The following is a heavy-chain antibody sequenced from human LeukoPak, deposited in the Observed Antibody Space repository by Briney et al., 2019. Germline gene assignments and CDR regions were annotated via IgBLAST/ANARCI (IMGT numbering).Heavy chain of an antibody. CDR1: GFTFSTYA. V-gene: IGHV3-30*04. D-gene: IGHD3-16*02. J-gene: IGHJ4*02. CDR2: ISYDGRNK. Sequence: PGGSLRLSCAVSGFTFSTYAMHWVRQAPGKGLEWVAFISYDGRNKYYADSVKGRFTISRDNSKNTLFLQMNSLRAEDTAVYYCAKGPDLIGRDYFDYWGQGTLVTVSS. CDR3: AKGPDLIGRDYFDY.